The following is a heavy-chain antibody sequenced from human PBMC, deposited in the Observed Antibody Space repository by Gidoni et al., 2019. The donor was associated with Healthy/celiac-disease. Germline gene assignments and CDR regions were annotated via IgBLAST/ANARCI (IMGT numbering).Heavy chain of an antibody. CDR3: ARDNNDFWSGYPFNYYYGMDV. CDR1: GGSISSSSYY. Sequence: QLQLQESGPGLVKPSETLSLTCTVSGGSISSSSYYWGWIRQPPGKGLEWIGSIYYSGSTYYNPSLKSRVTISVDTSKNQFSLKLSSVTAADTAVYYCARDNNDFWSGYPFNYYYGMDVWGQGTTVTVSS. V-gene: IGHV4-39*07. CDR2: IYYSGST. J-gene: IGHJ6*02. D-gene: IGHD3-3*01.